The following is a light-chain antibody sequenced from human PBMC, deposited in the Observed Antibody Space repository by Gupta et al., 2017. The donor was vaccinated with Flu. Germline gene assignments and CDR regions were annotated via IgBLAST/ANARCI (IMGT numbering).Light chain of an antibody. Sequence: HSAPTQPASVSGSPGQSITFSCIGTSSDIGAYNYVSWCQQHPGKAPKLLIYEVSNRPSTISNRFAGSTSGDTASLTISGLQTDDEATYYCNSYTRTNTVVFGGGTKLTVL. CDR3: NSYTRTNTVV. CDR1: SSDIGAYNY. CDR2: EVS. V-gene: IGLV2-14*01. J-gene: IGLJ3*02.